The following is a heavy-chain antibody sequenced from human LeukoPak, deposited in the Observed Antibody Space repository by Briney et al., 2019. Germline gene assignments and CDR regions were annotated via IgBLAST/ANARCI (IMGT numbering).Heavy chain of an antibody. CDR2: IYSGGST. Sequence: GGSLRLSCAASGFTVSSNYMSWVRQAPGKGREWVSVIYSGGSTYYADSVKGRFTISRDNSKNTLYLQMNSLRAVDTAVYYCARDTQYGSGSYDYWGQGTLVTVSS. D-gene: IGHD3-10*01. V-gene: IGHV3-53*01. CDR3: ARDTQYGSGSYDY. J-gene: IGHJ4*02. CDR1: GFTVSSNY.